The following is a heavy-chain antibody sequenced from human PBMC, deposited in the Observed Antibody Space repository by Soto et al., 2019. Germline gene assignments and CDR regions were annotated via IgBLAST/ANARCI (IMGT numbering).Heavy chain of an antibody. CDR2: ISYDGSSK. J-gene: IGHJ6*02. D-gene: IGHD3-16*01. CDR1: GFTFSSYG. Sequence: GGSLRLSCAASGFTFSSYGMHWVRQAPGKGLEWVAVISYDGSSKYYADSVKGRFTISKDNSKNTLYLQMNSLGAEDTAVYFCAKWGYNNGMDVWGQGTTVTV. CDR3: AKWGYNNGMDV. V-gene: IGHV3-30*18.